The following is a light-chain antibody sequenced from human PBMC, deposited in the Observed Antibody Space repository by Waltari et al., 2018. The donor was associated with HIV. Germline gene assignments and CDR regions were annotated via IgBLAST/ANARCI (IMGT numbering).Light chain of an antibody. CDR2: KNK. V-gene: IGLV1-40*03. Sequence: QSVLTQPPSISGAPGQRITVSCSGTSSNIGAGYDVHWYPQLPGTAPKLLLYKNKNRPSGVPDRFSASKSDASASLAITGLQAADEGDYFCQSYDTSLSAWVFGGGTRLTVL. CDR1: SSNIGAGYD. J-gene: IGLJ2*01. CDR3: QSYDTSLSAWV.